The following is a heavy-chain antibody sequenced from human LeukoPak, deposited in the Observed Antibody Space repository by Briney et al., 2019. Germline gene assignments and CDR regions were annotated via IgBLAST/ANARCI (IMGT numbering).Heavy chain of an antibody. CDR2: IYYSGST. CDR1: GGSISSYY. CDR3: ARVLTGDRSYAFDI. V-gene: IGHV4-59*01. J-gene: IGHJ3*02. D-gene: IGHD7-27*01. Sequence: SETLSLTCTVSGGSISSYYWSWIRQPPGKGLEWIGYIYYSGSTNYNPSLKSRVTISVDTSKNQFSLKLSSVTAADTAVYYCARVLTGDRSYAFDIWGQGTMVTVSS.